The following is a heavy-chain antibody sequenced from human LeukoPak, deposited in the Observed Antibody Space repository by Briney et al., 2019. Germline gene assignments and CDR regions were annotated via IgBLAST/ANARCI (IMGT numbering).Heavy chain of an antibody. CDR3: AKGLDYYDSSGYSLLDY. CDR1: GFSFSS. CDR2: ISGDGNAK. J-gene: IGHJ4*02. Sequence: PGGSLRLSCAASGFSFSSINWVRQAPGKGLEWVSYISGDGNAKHYTDSVKGRFTISRDNAKNALYLQMNSLRAEDTAVYYCAKGLDYYDSSGYSLLDYWGQGTLVTVSS. V-gene: IGHV3-48*01. D-gene: IGHD3-22*01.